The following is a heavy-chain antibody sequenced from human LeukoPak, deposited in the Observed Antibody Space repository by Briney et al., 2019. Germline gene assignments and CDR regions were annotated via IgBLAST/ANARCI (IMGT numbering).Heavy chain of an antibody. CDR2: ISGSGVST. V-gene: IGHV3-23*01. Sequence: GGSLRLSCAASGFTFSSYAMSWVRQAPGKGLEWVSAISGSGVSTYYADSVKGRFTISRDNSKNTLYLQMNSLRAEDTAVYYCANSPLGDGYNRDYWGQGTLVTVSS. D-gene: IGHD5-24*01. CDR3: ANSPLGDGYNRDY. J-gene: IGHJ4*02. CDR1: GFTFSSYA.